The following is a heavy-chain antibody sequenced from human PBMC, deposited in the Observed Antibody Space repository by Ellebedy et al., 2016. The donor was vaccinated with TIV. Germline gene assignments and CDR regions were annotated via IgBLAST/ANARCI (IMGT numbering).Heavy chain of an antibody. D-gene: IGHD2-15*01. V-gene: IGHV3-21*01. CDR1: GFTFSSYS. CDR3: AREGGCSGATCLTDY. CDR2: ISSSSSYI. J-gene: IGHJ4*02. Sequence: GESLKISCAASGFTFSSYSFNWVRQAPGKGLEWVSSISSSSSYIYYADSVRGRFTISRDNAKNSLYLQMNSLRAEDTALYYCAREGGCSGATCLTDYWGQGTPVTVSS.